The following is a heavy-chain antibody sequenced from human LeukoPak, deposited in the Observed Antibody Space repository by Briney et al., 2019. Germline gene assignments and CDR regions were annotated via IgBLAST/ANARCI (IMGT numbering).Heavy chain of an antibody. Sequence: GGSLRLSCAASGFTFSSYWMSWVRQAPGKGLEWVANIKQDGSEKYYVDPVKGRFTISRDNGKNSLYLQMNSLRVEDTAVYYCARSGTGIAAADTNWFDPWGQGTLVAVSS. V-gene: IGHV3-7*01. D-gene: IGHD6-13*01. CDR2: IKQDGSEK. CDR3: ARSGTGIAAADTNWFDP. J-gene: IGHJ5*02. CDR1: GFTFSSYW.